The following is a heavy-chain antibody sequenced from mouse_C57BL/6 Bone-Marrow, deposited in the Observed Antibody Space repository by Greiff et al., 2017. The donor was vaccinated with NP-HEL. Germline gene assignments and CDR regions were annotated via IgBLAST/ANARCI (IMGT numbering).Heavy chain of an antibody. Sequence: QVQLQQSGAELVRPGASVTLSCKASGYTFTDYEMHWVKQTPVHGLEWIGAIDPETGGTAYNQKFKGKAILTADKSSSTAYMELRSLTSEDSAVYYCTRYDDYYGSSYGYFDVWGTGTTVTVSS. D-gene: IGHD1-1*01. CDR2: IDPETGGT. V-gene: IGHV1-15*01. J-gene: IGHJ1*03. CDR3: TRYDDYYGSSYGYFDV. CDR1: GYTFTDYE.